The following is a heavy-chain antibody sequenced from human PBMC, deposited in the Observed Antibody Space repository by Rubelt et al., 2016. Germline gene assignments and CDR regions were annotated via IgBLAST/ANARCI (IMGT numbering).Heavy chain of an antibody. D-gene: IGHD1-26*01. J-gene: IGHJ4*02. V-gene: IGHV3-64*01. Sequence: EVQLVESGGGLVQPGGSLRLSCAASGFTFSPFSMHWVRQAPGKGLESVSGISGNGGDTYYANSVKGRFTISRDNAENTLCLQTCRLRPVDMAVYFCARGVDSGSYYSLDYWGQGTLVTVSS. CDR3: ARGVDSGSYYSLDY. CDR2: ISGNGGDT. CDR1: GFTFSPFS.